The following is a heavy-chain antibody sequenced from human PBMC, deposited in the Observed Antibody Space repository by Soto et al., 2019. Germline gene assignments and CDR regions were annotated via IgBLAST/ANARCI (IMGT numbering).Heavy chain of an antibody. D-gene: IGHD4-17*01. V-gene: IGHV3-66*01. CDR2: IYSGGVT. CDR3: AKRGTTVTTSLWY. Sequence: EVQLGESGGGLVQPGGSLRLSCAASGFTVSNNYMCWVRQAPGKGLEWVSLIYSGGVTHYADSVRGRFTISRDNSRNTLYLQMNSLRADDTAVYYCAKRGTTVTTSLWYWGQGTLVTVSS. CDR1: GFTVSNNY. J-gene: IGHJ4*02.